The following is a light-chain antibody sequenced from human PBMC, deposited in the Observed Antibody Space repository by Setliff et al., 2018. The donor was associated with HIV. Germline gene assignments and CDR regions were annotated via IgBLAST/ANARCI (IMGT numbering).Light chain of an antibody. CDR2: STN. CDR3: AAWDDSLNGHGV. Sequence: QSALTQPPSASGTPRQRVTISCSGSSSNIGRNAVTWYQQLPGAAPRLLIYSTNQRPAGVPARFSGSKSGTSASLAISGLQSEDEADYYCAAWDDSLNGHGVFGGGTKVTVL. CDR1: SSNIGRNA. V-gene: IGLV1-44*01. J-gene: IGLJ2*01.